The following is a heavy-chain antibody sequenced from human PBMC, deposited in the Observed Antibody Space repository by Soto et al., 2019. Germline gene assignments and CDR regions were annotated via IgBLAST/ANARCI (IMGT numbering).Heavy chain of an antibody. Sequence: GGSLRLSCAASGFTFSSYAMSWVRQAPGKGLEWVSAISGSGGSTYYADSVKGRFTISRDNSKNTLYLQMNSLRAEDTAVYYCAKCQGFGGYSFRVPDYWGQGTLVTVSS. CDR1: GFTFSSYA. CDR2: ISGSGGST. D-gene: IGHD3-22*01. V-gene: IGHV3-23*01. CDR3: AKCQGFGGYSFRVPDY. J-gene: IGHJ4*02.